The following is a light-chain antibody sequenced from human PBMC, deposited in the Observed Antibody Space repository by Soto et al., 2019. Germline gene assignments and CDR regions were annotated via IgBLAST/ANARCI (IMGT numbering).Light chain of an antibody. V-gene: IGLV2-14*01. J-gene: IGLJ1*01. CDR1: SSDVGNYKY. Sequence: QSVLTQPASVSGSPGQSITISCTGTSSDVGNYKYVSWYQQHPGKAPKLMIYEVSNRPSGVSNRFSGSKSGNTASLTISGLQAEDETDYYCFSYTSSGTYVFGTGTNVTAL. CDR3: FSYTSSGTYV. CDR2: EVS.